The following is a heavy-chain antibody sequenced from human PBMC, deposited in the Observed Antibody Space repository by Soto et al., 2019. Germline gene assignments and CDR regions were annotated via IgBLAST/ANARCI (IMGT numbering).Heavy chain of an antibody. V-gene: IGHV1-69*06. CDR1: GGTFSSYA. J-gene: IGHJ3*02. Sequence: ASVKVSCKASGGTFSSYAISWVRQAPGQGLEWMGGIIPIFGTANYAQKFQGRVTITADKSTSTAYMELSSLRSEDTAVYYCARGYSYYYDSSGYQDAFDIWGQGTMVTVSS. CDR3: ARGYSYYYDSSGYQDAFDI. D-gene: IGHD3-22*01. CDR2: IIPIFGTA.